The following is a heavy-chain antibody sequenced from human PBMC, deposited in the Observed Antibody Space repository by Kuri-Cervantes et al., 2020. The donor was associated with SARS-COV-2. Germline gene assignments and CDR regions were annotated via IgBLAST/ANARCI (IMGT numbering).Heavy chain of an antibody. Sequence: GESLKISCAASGFTVSANYMSWVRQAPGKGLEWVAVIWYDGENEYYAGSVKGRFTISRDNSKNTVSLHMNSLRAEDTAMYYCARGAANYDYMNVWGKGTTVTVSS. CDR1: GFTVSANY. CDR3: ARGAANYDYMNV. CDR2: IWYDGENE. D-gene: IGHD3-16*01. V-gene: IGHV3-33*08. J-gene: IGHJ6*03.